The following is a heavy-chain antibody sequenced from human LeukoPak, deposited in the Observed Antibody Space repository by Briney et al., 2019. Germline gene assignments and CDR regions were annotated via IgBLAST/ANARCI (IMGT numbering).Heavy chain of an antibody. CDR3: ARSGSTYYDFWSGYVDLAKY. V-gene: IGHV1-8*01. J-gene: IGHJ4*02. D-gene: IGHD3-3*01. CDR1: GYTFTSYD. Sequence: RASVKVSCQASGYTFTSYDIYWVREETGQGLKWMGWMNPNSGNTGYAQKFQGRVTMTRNTSISTAYMELSSLRSEDTAVYYCARSGSTYYDFWSGYVDLAKYWGQGTLVTVSS. CDR2: MNPNSGNT.